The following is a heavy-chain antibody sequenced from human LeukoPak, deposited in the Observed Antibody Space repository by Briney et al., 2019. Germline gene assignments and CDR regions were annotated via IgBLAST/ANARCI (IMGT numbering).Heavy chain of an antibody. V-gene: IGHV3-74*01. J-gene: IGHJ5*02. D-gene: IGHD3-22*01. CDR2: LNADGNSI. CDR3: ARVRSAITMTSTNWFDP. Sequence: GGSLRLSCAASGFTFSNYWMHWVRQAPGKGLVWVSRLNADGNSITYADSVRGPFTISRDNAKNSLYLQMNSLRAEDTALYYCARVRSAITMTSTNWFDPWGQGTLVTVSS. CDR1: GFTFSNYW.